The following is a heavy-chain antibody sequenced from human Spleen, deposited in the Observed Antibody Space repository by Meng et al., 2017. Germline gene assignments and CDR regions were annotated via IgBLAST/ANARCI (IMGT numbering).Heavy chain of an antibody. J-gene: IGHJ4*02. D-gene: IGHD2-2*01. CDR2: ISYDGSNK. CDR3: AAPGYCSSTSCYELDYYFDY. V-gene: IGHV3-30*04. Sequence: GGSLRLSCAASGFTFSSYAMHWVRQAPGKGLEWVAVISYDGSNKYYADSVKGRFTISRDNSKNTLYLQMNSLRAEDTAVYYCAAPGYCSSTSCYELDYYFDYWGQGTLVTVSS. CDR1: GFTFSSYA.